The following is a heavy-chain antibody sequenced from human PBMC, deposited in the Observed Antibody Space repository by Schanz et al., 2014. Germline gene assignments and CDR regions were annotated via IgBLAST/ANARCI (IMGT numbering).Heavy chain of an antibody. CDR2: ISAYSGNS. CDR1: GYTLTGFG. J-gene: IGHJ6*02. Sequence: QVQLVQSGAEVKKPGASVKVSCKASGYTLTGFGVSWVRQAPGQGREWMGWISAYSGNSKYAQKLQGRVTMTTDTSTNTACMELRSLTSDDTDVYYCARFNSGSHSPPYYYYGMDVWGQGTTVTVSS. V-gene: IGHV1-18*01. D-gene: IGHD1-26*01. CDR3: ARFNSGSHSPPYYYYGMDV.